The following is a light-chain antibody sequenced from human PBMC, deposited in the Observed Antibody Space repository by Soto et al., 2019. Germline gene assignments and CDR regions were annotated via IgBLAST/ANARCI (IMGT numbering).Light chain of an antibody. CDR3: CSYAGSHTYV. CDR1: SSDVGGYSY. CDR2: DVS. V-gene: IGLV2-11*01. Sequence: QSVLTQPRSVSGSPGQSVTISCTGSSSDVGGYSYVSWYQQHPGKAPKLMIYDVSKRPSGVPDRFSGSKSGNTASLTISGLQAEDEADYYCCSYAGSHTYVFGTGTKVTVL. J-gene: IGLJ1*01.